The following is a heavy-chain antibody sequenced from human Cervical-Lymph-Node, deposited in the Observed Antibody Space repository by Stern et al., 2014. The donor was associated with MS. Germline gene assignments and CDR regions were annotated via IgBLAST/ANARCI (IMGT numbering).Heavy chain of an antibody. Sequence: QVQLGQSGAELTKPGSSGKVSCKASGGTFSKFPSSWVRQAPGQVLEWMGGIFPVFGTPTYAQEFRGRVTITADVSTSTVYMELSSLRSDDTAVYYCALSSETSDRWYSLGYDLWGQGTLVTVSS. J-gene: IGHJ5*02. D-gene: IGHD6-13*01. CDR3: ALSSETSDRWYSLGYDL. CDR1: GGTFSKFP. V-gene: IGHV1-69*01. CDR2: IFPVFGTP.